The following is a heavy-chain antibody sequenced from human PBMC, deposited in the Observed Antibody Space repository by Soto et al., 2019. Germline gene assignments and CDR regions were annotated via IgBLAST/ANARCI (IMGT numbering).Heavy chain of an antibody. D-gene: IGHD3-3*01. V-gene: IGHV1-18*01. CDR1: GYTLTSYG. CDR3: ARVYDFCSGSSYDYYGMDV. J-gene: IGHJ6*02. CDR2: IIAYNGKS. Sequence: QVQLVQSGAEVKNPGASVKVSCKASGYTLTSYGITWARQAPGQGLGWRGWIIAYNGKSNHAQKLQGRVTMTTNTSASTAYMEVRSLSSDATSVYYCARVYDFCSGSSYDYYGMDVWGQGTTVTVSS.